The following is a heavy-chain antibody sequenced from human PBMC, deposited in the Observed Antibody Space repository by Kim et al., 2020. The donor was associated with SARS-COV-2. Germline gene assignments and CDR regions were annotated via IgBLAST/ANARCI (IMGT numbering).Heavy chain of an antibody. V-gene: IGHV3-30*03. CDR2: IFYDGGTK. D-gene: IGHD2-21*01. Sequence: SLRLSCAASGVTFSIYAMHWVRQAPGKGLEWVAVIFYDGGTKYYADSVKGRFTISRDNSENTLYLHMNSLRVEDTAMYFCGRAYCGSPGCQGRDPFDIWGQGTLVTVSS. CDR3: GRAYCGSPGCQGRDPFDI. J-gene: IGHJ3*02. CDR1: GVTFSIYA.